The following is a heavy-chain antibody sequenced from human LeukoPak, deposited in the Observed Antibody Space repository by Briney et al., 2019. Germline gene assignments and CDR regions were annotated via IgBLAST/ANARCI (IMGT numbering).Heavy chain of an antibody. CDR3: AIGGYYYDSSGYYRKTSFHY. J-gene: IGHJ4*02. D-gene: IGHD3-22*01. Sequence: ASVKVSCKASGYTFTSYGVSWVRQAPGQGLEWMGWISVYNDNTNYAQKLQGRVTMTTDTSTSTAYMELRSLRSDDTAVYYCAIGGYYYDSSGYYRKTSFHYWGQGTLVTVSS. V-gene: IGHV1-18*01. CDR2: ISVYNDNT. CDR1: GYTFTSYG.